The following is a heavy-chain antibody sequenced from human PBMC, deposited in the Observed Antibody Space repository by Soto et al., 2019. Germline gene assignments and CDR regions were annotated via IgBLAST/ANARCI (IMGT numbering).Heavy chain of an antibody. J-gene: IGHJ4*02. Sequence: QVQLVQSGAEVKKPGASVKVSCKASGYTFSNYGITWVRQAPGQGLEWMGWINTYNGNTNYAQKVQXGVTMTADTSTSTVYMELRSLTSDDSAVYYCARAQTPTESDHWGQGTLVTVSS. CDR3: ARAQTPTESDH. V-gene: IGHV1-18*01. D-gene: IGHD4-4*01. CDR2: INTYNGNT. CDR1: GYTFSNYG.